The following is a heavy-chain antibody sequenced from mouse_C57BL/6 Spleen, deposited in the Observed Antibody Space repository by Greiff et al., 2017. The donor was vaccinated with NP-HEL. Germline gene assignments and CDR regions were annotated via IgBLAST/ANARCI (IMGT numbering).Heavy chain of an antibody. CDR1: GYTFTDYY. V-gene: IGHV1-76*01. D-gene: IGHD1-1*01. J-gene: IGHJ4*01. CDR2: IYPGSGNT. CDR3: ASPYYYGSSYDAMDY. Sequence: QVQLKQSGAELVRPGASVKLSCKASGYTFTDYYINWVKQRPGQGLEWIARIYPGSGNTYYNEKFKGKATLTAEKSSSTAYMQLSSLTSEDSAVYFCASPYYYGSSYDAMDYWGQGTSVTVSS.